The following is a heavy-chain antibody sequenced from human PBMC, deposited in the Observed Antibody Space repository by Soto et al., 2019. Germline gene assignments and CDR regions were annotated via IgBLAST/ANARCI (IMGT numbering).Heavy chain of an antibody. CDR3: ARVHVMVVAGSTFDY. D-gene: IGHD6-19*01. CDR2: TYHGGTT. V-gene: IGHV4-38-2*02. CDR1: GYSISSGSY. J-gene: IGHJ4*01. Sequence: PSETLSLTCTVPGYSISSGSYWAWIRQPPGKGPEWIASTYHGGTTFYNPSLKSRITISVDTSNNQFSLKLTSVTAADTAVYYCARVHVMVVAGSTFDYWGHGTLVTVSS.